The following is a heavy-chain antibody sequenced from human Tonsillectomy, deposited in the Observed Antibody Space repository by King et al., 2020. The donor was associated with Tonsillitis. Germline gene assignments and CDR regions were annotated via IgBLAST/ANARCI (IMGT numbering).Heavy chain of an antibody. Sequence: QLVQSGSDVKKPGASVKLSCKASGYTFTSFYIQWVRQAPGQGLEWMGMIAPSRGGTTYAPNFQGRLTVTADTSTSTVYMELNSLRSEDTAIYYCARDTAMVTFDYWGQGSLVTVSS. D-gene: IGHD5-18*01. CDR2: IAPSRGGT. CDR1: GYTFTSFY. J-gene: IGHJ4*02. V-gene: IGHV1-46*01. CDR3: ARDTAMVTFDY.